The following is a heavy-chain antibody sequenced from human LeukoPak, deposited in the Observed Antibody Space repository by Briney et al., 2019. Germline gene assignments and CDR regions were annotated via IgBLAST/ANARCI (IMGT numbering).Heavy chain of an antibody. CDR3: ASFLAAGEPVDY. CDR2: IYHSGST. CDR1: GGSISSSNW. V-gene: IGHV4-4*02. D-gene: IGHD6-13*01. Sequence: TSGTLSLTCAVSGGSISSSNWWSWVRQPPGKGLEWIGEIYHSGSTNYNPSLKSRVTISVDKSKNQFSLKLSSVTAADTAVYYCASFLAAGEPVDYWGQGTLVTVSS. J-gene: IGHJ4*02.